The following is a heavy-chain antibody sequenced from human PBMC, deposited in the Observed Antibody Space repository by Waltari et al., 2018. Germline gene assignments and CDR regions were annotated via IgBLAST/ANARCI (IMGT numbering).Heavy chain of an antibody. CDR2: IIPIFGTA. D-gene: IGHD3-22*01. Sequence: QVQLVQSGAEVKKPGSSVKVSCKASGGTFSSYAISWVRQAPGQGLEWMGGIIPIFGTANYAQKFQGRVTITADESTSTAYMELSSLRSEDTAVYYCARDKVNVFTMIVVVMGWFDPWGQGTLVTVSS. CDR3: ARDKVNVFTMIVVVMGWFDP. J-gene: IGHJ5*02. V-gene: IGHV1-69*12. CDR1: GGTFSSYA.